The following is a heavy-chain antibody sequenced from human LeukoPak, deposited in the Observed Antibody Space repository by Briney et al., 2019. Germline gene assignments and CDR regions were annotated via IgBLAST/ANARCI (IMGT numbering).Heavy chain of an antibody. V-gene: IGHV3-15*01. J-gene: IGHJ4*02. Sequence: GGSLRLSCVASGFIFSNAWMSWVRQAPGKGLEWVGHIKSKSDGGTEDYVAHVKGRFTILRDDSKNTLYLQMNSLKIEDTAVYYCTSDRHTAMVQFDYWGQGTLVTVSS. D-gene: IGHD5-18*01. CDR3: TSDRHTAMVQFDY. CDR2: IKSKSDGGTE. CDR1: GFIFSNAW.